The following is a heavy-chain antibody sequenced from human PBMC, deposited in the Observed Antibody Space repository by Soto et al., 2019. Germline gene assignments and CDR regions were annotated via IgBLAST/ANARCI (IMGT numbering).Heavy chain of an antibody. CDR3: ARFIVGATIWFDP. CDR2: IYHSGST. Sequence: SETLSLTCAVSGGSISSSNWWSWVRQPPGQGLEWIGEIYHSGSTNYNPSLKSRVTISVDKSKNQFSLKLSSVTAADTAVYYCARFIVGATIWFDPWGQGTLVTVSS. CDR1: GGSISSSNW. J-gene: IGHJ5*02. V-gene: IGHV4-4*02. D-gene: IGHD1-26*01.